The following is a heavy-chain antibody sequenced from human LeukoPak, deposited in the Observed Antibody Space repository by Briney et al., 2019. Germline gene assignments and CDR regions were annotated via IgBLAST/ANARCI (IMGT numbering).Heavy chain of an antibody. J-gene: IGHJ4*02. CDR1: GFTFDDYG. CDR2: INWNGGST. D-gene: IGHD3-10*01. CDR3: AKDHGGFGELLYDY. Sequence: GGSLRLSCAASGFTFDDYGMSWVRQAPGKGLEWVSGINWNGGSTGYADSVKGRFTISRDNSKNSLYLQMNSLRTEDTALYYCAKDHGGFGELLYDYWGQGTLVTVSS. V-gene: IGHV3-20*04.